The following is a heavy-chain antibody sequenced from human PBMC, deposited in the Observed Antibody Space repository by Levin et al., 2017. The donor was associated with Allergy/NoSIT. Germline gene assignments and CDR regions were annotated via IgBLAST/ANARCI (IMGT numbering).Heavy chain of an antibody. CDR2: ISYDGSNK. J-gene: IGHJ4*02. D-gene: IGHD6-13*01. CDR1: GFTFSSYA. Sequence: GGSLRLSCAASGFTFSSYAMHWVRQAPGKGLEWVAVISYDGSNKYYADSVKGRFTISRDNSKNTLYLQMNSLRAEDTAVYYCARGNGAAGTGLDYWGQGTLVTVSS. CDR3: ARGNGAAGTGLDY. V-gene: IGHV3-30-3*01.